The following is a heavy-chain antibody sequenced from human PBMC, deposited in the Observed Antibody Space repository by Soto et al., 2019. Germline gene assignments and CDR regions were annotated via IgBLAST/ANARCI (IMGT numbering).Heavy chain of an antibody. J-gene: IGHJ4*02. CDR2: INPTSGAT. CDR1: GYTFAAFF. D-gene: IGHD4-17*01. CDR3: ARDPDYGDYWGYYFDY. Sequence: QVQLVQSGAEVKKPGASVKVACRTSGYTFAAFFLHWVRQAPGQGPEWMRWINPTSGATVSAQKFQGGVTLTRDTSISTAYMELNSLRSDETAVYYCARDPDYGDYWGYYFDYWGQGTLVSVSS. V-gene: IGHV1-2*02.